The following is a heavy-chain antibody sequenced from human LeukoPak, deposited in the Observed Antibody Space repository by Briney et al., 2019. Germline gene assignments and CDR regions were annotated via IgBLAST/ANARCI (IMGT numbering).Heavy chain of an antibody. CDR3: ARPASIAAAGTFDY. J-gene: IGHJ4*02. CDR2: IYYSGST. Sequence: SSETLSLTCTVSGGSISSSSYYWGWIRQPPGKGLEWIGSIYYSGSTYYNPSLKSRVTISVDTSKNQFSLKLSPVAAADTAVYYCARPASIAAAGTFDYWGQGTLVTVSS. CDR1: GGSISSSSYY. D-gene: IGHD6-13*01. V-gene: IGHV4-39*01.